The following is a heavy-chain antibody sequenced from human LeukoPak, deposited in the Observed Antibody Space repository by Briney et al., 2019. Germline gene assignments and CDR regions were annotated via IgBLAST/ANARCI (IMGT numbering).Heavy chain of an antibody. V-gene: IGHV4-59*08. CDR3: AYNRNRIIDTFDI. CDR1: AGSISNSY. CDR2: FYYSGTT. J-gene: IGHJ3*02. D-gene: IGHD1-14*01. Sequence: SETLSLTCTVHAGSISNSYWNWIRQPPGKGREWTGSFYYSGTTKYNPSLKSRVSIAVVPSKNQFFMKLTSVTAADTAVYYCAYNRNRIIDTFDIWGQGTMVTVSS.